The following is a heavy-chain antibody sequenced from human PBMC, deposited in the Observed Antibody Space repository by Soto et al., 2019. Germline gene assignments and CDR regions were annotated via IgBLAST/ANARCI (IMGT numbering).Heavy chain of an antibody. CDR1: GYTFTSYA. CDR2: INAGNGNT. D-gene: IGHD5-18*01. V-gene: IGHV1-3*05. CDR3: ARNLLGYKGILCVAGADYGMDV. J-gene: IGHJ6*02. Sequence: QVQLVQSGAEEKKPGASVKVSCKASGYTFTSYAMHWVRQAPGQRLEWMGWINAGNGNTKYSQKFQGRVTITRDTSASTAYMELSSLRSEDTAVYYCARNLLGYKGILCVAGADYGMDVWGQGTTVTVSS.